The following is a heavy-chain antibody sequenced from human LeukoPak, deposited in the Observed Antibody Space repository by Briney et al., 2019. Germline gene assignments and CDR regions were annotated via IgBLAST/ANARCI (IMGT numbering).Heavy chain of an antibody. CDR1: GGSISSGDYY. J-gene: IGHJ4*02. CDR3: ARNLRFLEWFFDY. V-gene: IGHV4-30-4*08. CDR2: IYYSGST. D-gene: IGHD3-3*01. Sequence: PSQTLSLTCTVSGGSISSGDYYWSWIRQPPGKGLEWIGYIYYSGSTYYNPSLKSRVTISVDTSKNQFSLKLSSVTAADTAVYYCARNLRFLEWFFDYWGQGTLVTVSS.